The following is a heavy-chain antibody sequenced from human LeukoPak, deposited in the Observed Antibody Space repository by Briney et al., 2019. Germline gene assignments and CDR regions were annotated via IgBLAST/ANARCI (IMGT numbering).Heavy chain of an antibody. D-gene: IGHD3-9*01. J-gene: IGHJ6*03. V-gene: IGHV4-4*07. CDR2: IYISGST. CDR1: GGSISSYY. Sequence: SETLSLTCTVSGGSISSYYWSWIRQPAGKGLEWIGRIYISGSTNYNPSFKSRVTMSVDTSKNQFSLKLSSVTAADTAVYYCARDLYYDILTGYRLGVYYYYMDVWGKGITVTISS. CDR3: ARDLYYDILTGYRLGVYYYYMDV.